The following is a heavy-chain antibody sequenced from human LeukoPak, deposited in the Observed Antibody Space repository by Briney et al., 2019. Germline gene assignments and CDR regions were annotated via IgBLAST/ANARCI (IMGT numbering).Heavy chain of an antibody. Sequence: GASVKVSCKASGYTFTSYYMHWVRQASGQGLEWMGIINPSGGSTSYAQKFQGRVTMTRDTSTSTVYMELSSLRSEDTAVYYCARKPSITMIVEDAFDIWGQGTMVTVSS. CDR1: GYTFTSYY. V-gene: IGHV1-46*01. CDR2: INPSGGST. D-gene: IGHD3-22*01. J-gene: IGHJ3*02. CDR3: ARKPSITMIVEDAFDI.